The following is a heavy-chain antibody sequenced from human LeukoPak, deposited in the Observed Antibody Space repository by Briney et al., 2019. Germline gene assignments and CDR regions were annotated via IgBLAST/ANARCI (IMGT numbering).Heavy chain of an antibody. V-gene: IGHV1-2*06. D-gene: IGHD2-2*01. J-gene: IGHJ4*02. CDR3: ARDYCSSTSCLFDY. CDR1: GYTFTAYH. CDR2: INPNSGDT. Sequence: ASVKVSCKASGYTFTAYHMHWVRQAPGQGLEWMGRINPNSGDTNYAQKFQGRVTMTRDTSISTAYMELSRLRSDDTAVYYCARDYCSSTSCLFDYWGREPWSASPQ.